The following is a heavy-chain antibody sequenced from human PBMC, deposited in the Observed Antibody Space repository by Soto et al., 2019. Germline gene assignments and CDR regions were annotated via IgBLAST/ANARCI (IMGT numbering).Heavy chain of an antibody. D-gene: IGHD2-21*02. V-gene: IGHV3-48*02. J-gene: IGHJ4*02. Sequence: EVQLVESGGGLVQPGGSLRLSCAASGFTFSDYTMNWVRQAPGKGLECISYISSRSSTIYYADSVKGRFTVSRDNAKNSLYLQMNSLRDEDTALYYCARDARPEGASGDWEYLESGGRGTRVTVSS. CDR3: ARDARPEGASGDWEYLES. CDR2: ISSRSSTI. CDR1: GFTFSDYT.